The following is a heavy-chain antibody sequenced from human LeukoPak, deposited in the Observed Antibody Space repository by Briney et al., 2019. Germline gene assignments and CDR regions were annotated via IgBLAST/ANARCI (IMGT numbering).Heavy chain of an antibody. CDR1: GFPYSNHG. CDR3: VKDDDDSGWNYFDY. J-gene: IGHJ4*02. CDR2: ISYDGRNK. Sequence: GRSLRLSFAASGFPYSNHGMHWVRQAPGKGLEWVAVISYDGRNKYYADSVKGRFTISRDNSQNTLSLQMNSLRAEDTAVYYCVKDDDDSGWNYFDYWGRGSTVTVSS. V-gene: IGHV3-30*18. D-gene: IGHD6-19*01.